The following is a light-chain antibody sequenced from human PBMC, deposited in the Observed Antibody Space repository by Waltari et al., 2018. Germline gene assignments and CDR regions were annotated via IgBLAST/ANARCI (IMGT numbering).Light chain of an antibody. CDR1: QSVRSN. J-gene: IGKJ1*01. V-gene: IGKV3-15*01. CDR2: GAS. CDR3: QQYNNWPPWT. Sequence: EVVMTQSPATLSVSPGEGATVSRSASQSVRSNVAWYQQTPGQAPRLLIYGASTRAPGIPDRFSGSGSGTEFILTISSLQSEDFAVYYCQQYNNWPPWTFGQGTKVEIK.